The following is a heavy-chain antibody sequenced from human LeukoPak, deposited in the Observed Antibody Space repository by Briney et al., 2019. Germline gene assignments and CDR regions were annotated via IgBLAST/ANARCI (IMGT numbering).Heavy chain of an antibody. D-gene: IGHD1-14*01. J-gene: IGHJ4*02. V-gene: IGHV3-74*01. CDR3: ARGLDGSFDY. CDR2: IYIDGSST. CDR1: GFTFSSHW. Sequence: PGGSLRLSCAASGFTFSSHWMHWVRQAPGKGLVWVSRIYIDGSSTSYADSVKGRFTISRDNAKNTLYLQMNSLRDEDTAVYYCARGLDGSFDYWGLGTLVTVSS.